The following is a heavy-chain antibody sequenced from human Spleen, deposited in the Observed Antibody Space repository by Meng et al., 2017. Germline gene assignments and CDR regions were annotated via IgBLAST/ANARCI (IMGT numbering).Heavy chain of an antibody. Sequence: VQLVESGGGVVQPGRSLRLSCAASGFTFSSYGMHWVRQVPGEGLSWVSRTNSDGSTTNYAVSVRGRFTISRDDAKNTLYLEMNSLRAEDTAVYYCARDVRVTEGLGYWGQGTLVTVSS. CDR3: ARDVRVTEGLGY. D-gene: IGHD1-14*01. CDR2: TNSDGSTT. J-gene: IGHJ4*02. CDR1: GFTFSSYG. V-gene: IGHV3-74*01.